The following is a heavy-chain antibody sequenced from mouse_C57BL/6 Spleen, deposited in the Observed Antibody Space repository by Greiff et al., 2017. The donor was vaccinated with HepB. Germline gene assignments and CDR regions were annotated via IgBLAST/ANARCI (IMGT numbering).Heavy chain of an antibody. CDR1: GYAFSSSW. Sequence: VQLQQSGPELVKPGASVKISCKASGYAFSSSWMNWVKQRPGKGLEWIGRIYPGDGDTNYNGKFKGKATLTADKSSSTAYMQLSSLTSEDSAVCFCAREGGFAYWGQGTLVTVSA. V-gene: IGHV1-82*01. CDR2: IYPGDGDT. J-gene: IGHJ3*01. CDR3: AREGGFAY.